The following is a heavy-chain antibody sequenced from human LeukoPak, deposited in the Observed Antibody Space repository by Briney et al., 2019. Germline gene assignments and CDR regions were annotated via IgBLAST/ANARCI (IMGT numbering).Heavy chain of an antibody. CDR1: SESFSTYY. D-gene: IGHD1-1*01. V-gene: IGHV4-34*01. Sequence: SETLSLTCAVYSESFSTYYWNWIRQPPGKGLEWIGEINHSGSTTYNPSLKSRVTISLDTSKNQFSLKLSSVTAADTAVYYCAGAVQLERPPPLIGYYYMDVWGKGTTITISS. CDR3: AGAVQLERPPPLIGYYYMDV. J-gene: IGHJ6*03. CDR2: INHSGST.